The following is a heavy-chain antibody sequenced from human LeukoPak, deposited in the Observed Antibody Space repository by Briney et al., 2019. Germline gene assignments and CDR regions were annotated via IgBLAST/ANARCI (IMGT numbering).Heavy chain of an antibody. J-gene: IGHJ3*02. CDR1: GGTFSSYA. V-gene: IGHV1-69*05. D-gene: IGHD3-3*01. CDR2: IIPIFGTA. CDR3: ARVTIFGVVTTDI. Sequence: ASVKVSCKASGGTFSSYAISWVRQAPGQGLEWMGGIIPIFGTANYAQKFQGRVTITTDESTSTAYMELSSLRSEDTAVYYCARVTIFGVVTTDIWGQGTMVTVSS.